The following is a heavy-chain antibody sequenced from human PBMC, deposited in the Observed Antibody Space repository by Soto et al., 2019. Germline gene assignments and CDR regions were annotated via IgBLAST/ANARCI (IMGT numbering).Heavy chain of an antibody. CDR2: IYHSGST. V-gene: IGHV4-4*02. J-gene: IGHJ3*02. CDR1: SGSISSSNW. D-gene: IGHD1-26*01. CDR3: ERRPSYVAFDI. Sequence: PSETLSLTCAVSSGSISSSNWWSWVRQPTGKGLEWIGEIYHSGSTNYNPSLKSRVTISVDKSKNQFSLKLSSVTAADTAVYYCERRPSYVAFDIWGQGTMVTVSS.